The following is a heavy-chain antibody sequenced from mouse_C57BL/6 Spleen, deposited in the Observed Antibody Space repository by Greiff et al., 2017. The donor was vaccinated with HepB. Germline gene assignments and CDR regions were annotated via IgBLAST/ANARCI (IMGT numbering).Heavy chain of an antibody. J-gene: IGHJ4*01. CDR3: ARGIAYYSNYDAMDY. CDR1: GYTFTDYY. V-gene: IGHV1-26*01. D-gene: IGHD2-5*01. Sequence: EVQLQQSGPELVKPGASVKISCKASGYTFTDYYMNWVKQSHGKSLEWIGDINPNNGGTSYNQKFKGKATLTVDKSSSTAYMELRSLTSEDSAVYYCARGIAYYSNYDAMDYWGQGTSVTVSS. CDR2: INPNNGGT.